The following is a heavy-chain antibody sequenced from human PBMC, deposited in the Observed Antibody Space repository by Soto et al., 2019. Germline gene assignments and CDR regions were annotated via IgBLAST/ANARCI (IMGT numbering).Heavy chain of an antibody. V-gene: IGHV1-69*12. J-gene: IGHJ6*02. CDR1: GGTFSSYA. D-gene: IGHD5-12*01. Sequence: QVQLVQSGAEVKKPGSSVKVSCKASGGTFSSYAISWVRQAPGQGLEWMGGIIPIFGTANYAQKFQGRVTIXAXEXPGTAYMELSSLRSEDTAVYYCARDQDSGYVINLLYFYNMDVWGQGTTVTVSS. CDR2: IIPIFGTA. CDR3: ARDQDSGYVINLLYFYNMDV.